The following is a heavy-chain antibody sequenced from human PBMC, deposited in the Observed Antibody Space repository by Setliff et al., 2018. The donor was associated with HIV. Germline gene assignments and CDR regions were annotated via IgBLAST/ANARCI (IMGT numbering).Heavy chain of an antibody. J-gene: IGHJ6*02. CDR3: ARAKTSNWSGNPLLF. Sequence: SETLSLTCTVSGDSIKGPWWWSWIRQSPGKGLEWTGNIHYTGTTHYNPSLKSRVTMSVDTSKNHVSLKLSSVTDADTAVYYCARAKTSNWSGNPLLFWGQGTTVTVSS. CDR2: IHYTGTT. CDR1: GDSIKGPW. V-gene: IGHV4-59*11. D-gene: IGHD1-1*01.